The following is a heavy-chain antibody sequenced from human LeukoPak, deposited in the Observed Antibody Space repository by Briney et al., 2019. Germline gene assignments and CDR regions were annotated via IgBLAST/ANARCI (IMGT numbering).Heavy chain of an antibody. Sequence: PGGSLRLSCAASGFTFSTYWMSWVRQAPGKGLEWVANIQQDGNEKYYVDSVKGRFTISRDNAKNPLYLQMNSLRVEDTAVYYCASRIVGTPDYFDYWGQGTLVTVSS. CDR3: ASRIVGTPDYFDY. CDR2: IQQDGNEK. J-gene: IGHJ4*02. D-gene: IGHD1-26*01. V-gene: IGHV3-7*01. CDR1: GFTFSTYW.